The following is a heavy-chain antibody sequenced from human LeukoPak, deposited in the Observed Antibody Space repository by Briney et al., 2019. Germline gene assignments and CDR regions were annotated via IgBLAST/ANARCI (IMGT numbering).Heavy chain of an antibody. J-gene: IGHJ4*02. D-gene: IGHD5-24*01. CDR2: IIPILGIA. Sequence: SVKVSCKASGGTFSSYAISWVRQAPGQGLEWMGRIIPILGIANYAQKFQGRVTITADKSTSTAYMELSSLRSEDTAVYYCARGAMSSDGYNYGYWGQGTLVTVSS. CDR1: GGTFSSYA. CDR3: ARGAMSSDGYNYGY. V-gene: IGHV1-69*04.